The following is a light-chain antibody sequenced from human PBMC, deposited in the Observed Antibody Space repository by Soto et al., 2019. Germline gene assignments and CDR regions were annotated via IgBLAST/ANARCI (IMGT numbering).Light chain of an antibody. CDR1: QSVSSN. V-gene: IGKV3-15*01. Sequence: ETVLTQSPATLSLSPGERATLSCRASQSVSSNFAWYQQKPGQAPRLLIYGASTRATGIPARFSGSGSGTDFTLTISSLQSEDFAVYYCQQYNNWPRTFGQGTKVDIK. CDR3: QQYNNWPRT. CDR2: GAS. J-gene: IGKJ1*01.